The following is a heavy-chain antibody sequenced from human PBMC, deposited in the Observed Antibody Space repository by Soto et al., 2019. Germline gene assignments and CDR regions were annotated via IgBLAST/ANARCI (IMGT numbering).Heavy chain of an antibody. D-gene: IGHD4-17*01. CDR1: GYTFTSHD. CDR2: MNPNSGNT. Sequence: GASVKVSCKASGYTFTSHDINWVRQATGQGLEWMGWMNPNSGNTGHAQKFQGRVTMTRNTSISTAYMELSSLRSEDTAVYYCARGGAWTTVVTSYCIDVWGQGTTVTFSS. CDR3: ARGGAWTTVVTSYCIDV. J-gene: IGHJ6*02. V-gene: IGHV1-8*01.